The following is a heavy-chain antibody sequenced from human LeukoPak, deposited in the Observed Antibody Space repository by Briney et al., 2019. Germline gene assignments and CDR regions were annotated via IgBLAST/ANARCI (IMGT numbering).Heavy chain of an antibody. CDR3: ARRAGAYSHPYDY. CDR2: ISSSSSYI. Sequence: AGGSLRLSCAASGFTFSSYSMNWVRQAPGKGLEWVSCISSSSSYIYYADSVKGRFTISRDNAKNTLYLQMNSLRAEDTAVYYCARRAGAYSHPYDYWGQGTLVTVSS. V-gene: IGHV3-21*04. D-gene: IGHD4/OR15-4a*01. J-gene: IGHJ4*02. CDR1: GFTFSSYS.